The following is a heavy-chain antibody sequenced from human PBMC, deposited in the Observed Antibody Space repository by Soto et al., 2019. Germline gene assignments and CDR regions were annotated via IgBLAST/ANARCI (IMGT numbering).Heavy chain of an antibody. D-gene: IGHD6-13*01. J-gene: IGHJ4*02. CDR2: ISYDGSNK. CDR3: AKETYSSSWFHFDY. CDR1: GFTFSSYG. Sequence: QVQLVESGGGVVQPGRSLRLSCAASGFTFSSYGMHWVRQAPGKGLEWVAVISYDGSNKYYADSVKGRFTISRDNSKNTLYLQMNSLRAVDTAVYYCAKETYSSSWFHFDYWGQGTLVTVSS. V-gene: IGHV3-30*18.